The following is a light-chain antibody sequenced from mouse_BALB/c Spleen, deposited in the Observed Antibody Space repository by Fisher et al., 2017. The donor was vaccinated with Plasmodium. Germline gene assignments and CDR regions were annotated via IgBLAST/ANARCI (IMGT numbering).Light chain of an antibody. CDR1: QTVNNN. V-gene: IGKV5-43*01. CDR3: QQSNNWPLT. Sequence: DIVLTQSPVTLSVTPGDSVSLSCRASQTVNNNLHWYQQKSHESPRLLINYTSQSISGIPSRFSGSGSGTDFTLSINSVETEDSGMYFCQQSNNWPLTFGAGTKLELK. CDR2: YTS. J-gene: IGKJ5*01.